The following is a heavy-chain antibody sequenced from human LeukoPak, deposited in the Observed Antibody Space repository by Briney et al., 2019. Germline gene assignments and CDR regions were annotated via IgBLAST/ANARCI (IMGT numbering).Heavy chain of an antibody. V-gene: IGHV3-64*01. CDR1: GFTFSSYA. J-gene: IGHJ4*02. Sequence: GGSLRLSCAASGFTFSSYAMHWVRQAPGKGLEYVSAISSNGGSTYYANSVKGRFTISRDNSKNTLYLQMGSLRAEDMAVYYCARSIAVAGRVVGFDYWGQGTLVTVSS. CDR3: ARSIAVAGRVVGFDY. CDR2: ISSNGGST. D-gene: IGHD6-19*01.